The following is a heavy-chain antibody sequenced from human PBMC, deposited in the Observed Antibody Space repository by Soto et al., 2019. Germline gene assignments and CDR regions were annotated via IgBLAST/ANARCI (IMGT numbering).Heavy chain of an antibody. CDR1: GFIFSSYS. CDR2: ISYDGSNK. D-gene: IGHD6-19*01. CDR3: ARGAGIAVAGTSFDY. V-gene: IGHV3-30-3*01. Sequence: QVQLVESGGGVVQPGRSLRLSCAASGFIFSSYSMHWVRQAPGNGLEWVAVISYDGSNKYYADSVKGRFTISRDNSKNTLYLQMNSLRAEDTAVHYCARGAGIAVAGTSFDYWGQGTLVTVSS. J-gene: IGHJ4*02.